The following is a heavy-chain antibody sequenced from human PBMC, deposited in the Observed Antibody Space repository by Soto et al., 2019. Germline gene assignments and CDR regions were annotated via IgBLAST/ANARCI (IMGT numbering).Heavy chain of an antibody. J-gene: IGHJ4*02. CDR1: GFTFSSYA. Sequence: GSLILSCAASGFTFSSYAMSWVRQAPGKGLEWVSAISGSGGSTYYADSVKGRFTISRDNSKNTLYLQMNSLRAEDTAVYYCAKDISGYCSGGSCYIFDYWGQGTLVTVSS. CDR3: AKDISGYCSGGSCYIFDY. CDR2: ISGSGGST. V-gene: IGHV3-23*01. D-gene: IGHD2-15*01.